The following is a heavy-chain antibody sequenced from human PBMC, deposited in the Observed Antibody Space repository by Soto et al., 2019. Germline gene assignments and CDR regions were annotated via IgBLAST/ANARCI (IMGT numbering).Heavy chain of an antibody. V-gene: IGHV4-30-4*01. CDR1: GGAISRGDYY. Sequence: SETLSFTCTVSGGAISRGDYYWRWIRQPPGKGLEWIGYIYYSGSTYYNPSLKSRVTISVDTSKNQFSLKLSSVTAADTAVYYCAVGDYYDSSGYYKIWDDAFDIWGQGTMVT. CDR3: AVGDYYDSSGYYKIWDDAFDI. D-gene: IGHD3-22*01. J-gene: IGHJ3*02. CDR2: IYYSGST.